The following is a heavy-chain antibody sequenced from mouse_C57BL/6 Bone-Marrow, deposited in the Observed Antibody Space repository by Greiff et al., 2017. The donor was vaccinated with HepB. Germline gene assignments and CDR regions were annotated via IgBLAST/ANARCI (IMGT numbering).Heavy chain of an antibody. D-gene: IGHD3-2*02. CDR3: ARSDRQLSLPFDY. J-gene: IGHJ2*01. CDR2: IHPNSGST. V-gene: IGHV1-64*01. Sequence: QVQLQQPGAELVKPGASVKLSCKASGYTFTSYWMHWVKQRPGQGLEWIGMIHPNSGSTNYNEKFKSKATLTVDKSSSTAYMQLSSLTSEDSAVYYCARSDRQLSLPFDYWGQGTALTVSS. CDR1: GYTFTSYW.